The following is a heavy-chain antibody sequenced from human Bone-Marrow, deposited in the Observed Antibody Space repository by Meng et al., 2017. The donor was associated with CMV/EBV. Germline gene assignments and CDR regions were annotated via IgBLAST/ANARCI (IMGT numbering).Heavy chain of an antibody. CDR3: ARDHAAYYGSGSYGMDV. CDR2: IYYSGST. Sequence: GSLRLSCTVSGGSVSSGSYYWSWIRQPPGKGLEWIGYIYYSGSTNYNPPLKSRVTISVDTSKNQFSLKLSSVTAADTAVYYCARDHAAYYGSGSYGMDVWGQGTTVTVSS. D-gene: IGHD3-10*01. CDR1: GGSVSSGSYY. J-gene: IGHJ6*02. V-gene: IGHV4-61*01.